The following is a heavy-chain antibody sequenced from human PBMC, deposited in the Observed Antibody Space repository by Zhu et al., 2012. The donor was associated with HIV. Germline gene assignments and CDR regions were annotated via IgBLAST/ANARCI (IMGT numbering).Heavy chain of an antibody. Sequence: QVQLQESGPGLVKPSETLSLTCTVSGYSISSGYYWGWIRQPPGKGLEWIGSIYHSGSTYYNPSLKSRVTISVDTSKNQFSLKLSSVTAADTAVYYCARVANRYYYDSSGYPQWGQGTLVTVSS. D-gene: IGHD3-22*01. V-gene: IGHV4-38-2*02. CDR3: ARVANRYYYDSSGYPQ. CDR2: IYHSGST. J-gene: IGHJ4*02. CDR1: GYSISSGYY.